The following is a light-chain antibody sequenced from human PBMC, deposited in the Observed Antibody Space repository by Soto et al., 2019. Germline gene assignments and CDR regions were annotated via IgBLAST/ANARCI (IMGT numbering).Light chain of an antibody. CDR2: DAS. V-gene: IGKV1-33*01. CDR3: PQYDNLPLT. Sequence: DIQMTQSPSSLSASVGDRVTITCQASQDISNYLNWYQQKPGKAPKLLIYDASNLETGVPSRFSGSGYGTDFTFNISSLQTEDIATYYCPQYDNLPLTCGGGTKVEIK. J-gene: IGKJ4*01. CDR1: QDISNY.